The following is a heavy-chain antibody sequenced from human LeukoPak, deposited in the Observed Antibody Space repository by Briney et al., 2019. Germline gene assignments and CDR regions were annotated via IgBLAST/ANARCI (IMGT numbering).Heavy chain of an antibody. J-gene: IGHJ4*02. CDR2: INSDGTTT. CDR3: ARGGYGAHMG. Sequence: GGSLRLSCAASGFSFSSFWMHWVRQVPGKGLVWVSGINSDGTTTGYADSVKGRFTISRDNAKNTVSLQMSSLRAEDTALYYCARGGYGAHMGWGQGTLVTVSP. D-gene: IGHD4-17*01. V-gene: IGHV3-74*01. CDR1: GFSFSSFW.